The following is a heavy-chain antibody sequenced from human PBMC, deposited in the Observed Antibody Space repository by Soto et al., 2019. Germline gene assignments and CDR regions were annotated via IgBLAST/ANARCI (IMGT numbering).Heavy chain of an antibody. CDR2: ISSSGTSA. CDR3: ARGGGAVTGQYFDY. Sequence: QVQLEESGGGLVKPGGSLRLSCAASGFTFSAVYMSWIRQAPNKGLEYISYISSSGTSANYADSVKGRFTISRDNAKNSLYLPMNSLRPEDTAVYYCARGGGAVTGQYFDYWGQGALVTVSS. J-gene: IGHJ4*02. V-gene: IGHV3-11*05. D-gene: IGHD6-19*01. CDR1: GFTFSAVY.